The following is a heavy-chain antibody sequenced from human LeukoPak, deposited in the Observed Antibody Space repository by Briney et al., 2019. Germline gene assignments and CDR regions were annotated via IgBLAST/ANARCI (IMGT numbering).Heavy chain of an antibody. CDR1: GFTFSSYW. J-gene: IGHJ5*02. CDR2: IKQDGSEK. V-gene: IGHV3-7*01. CDR3: ARELNKGVFGNQNWFDP. D-gene: IGHD3-3*01. Sequence: GGSLRLSCAASGFTFSSYWMSWDRQAPGKGLEWVANIKQDGSEKYYVDSVKGRFTISRDNAKNSLYLQMNSLRAEDTAVYYCARELNKGVFGNQNWFDPWGQGTLVTVSS.